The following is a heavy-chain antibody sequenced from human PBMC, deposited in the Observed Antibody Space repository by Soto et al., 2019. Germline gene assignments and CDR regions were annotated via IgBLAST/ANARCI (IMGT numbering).Heavy chain of an antibody. D-gene: IGHD5-12*01. CDR3: AREGRLLGAFGI. J-gene: IGHJ3*02. CDR2: ISYDGTNK. CDR1: GFTFSNYA. V-gene: IGHV3-30*07. Sequence: GGSLRLSCAASGFTFSNYAMHWVRQAPGKGLEWVAVISYDGTNKYYADSVKGRFTISRDNAKNSLYLQMNSLRADDTAVYDRAREGRLLGAFGIWGEGTKVT.